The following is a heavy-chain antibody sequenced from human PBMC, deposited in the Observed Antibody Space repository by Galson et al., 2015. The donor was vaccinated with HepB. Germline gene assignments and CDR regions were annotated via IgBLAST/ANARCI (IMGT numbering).Heavy chain of an antibody. CDR1: GFTFTNAW. D-gene: IGHD3-9*01. CDR3: ARDDYDILTGYLSVRAFDI. Sequence: SLRLSCAASGFTFTNAWMSWVRQAPGQGLEWVGRVKSKPDGGTIDYADSVKGRFTISRDNAKNSLYLQMNSLRAEDTAVYYCARDDYDILTGYLSVRAFDIWGQGTMVTVSS. V-gene: IGHV3-15*01. J-gene: IGHJ3*02. CDR2: VKSKPDGGTI.